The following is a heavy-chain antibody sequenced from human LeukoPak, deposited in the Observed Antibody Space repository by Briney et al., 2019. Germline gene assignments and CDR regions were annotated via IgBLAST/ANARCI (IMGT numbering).Heavy chain of an antibody. CDR3: AKSESTYSSSWYEDY. CDR1: GFTFSSYW. J-gene: IGHJ4*02. CDR2: IRYDGSNK. V-gene: IGHV3-30*02. D-gene: IGHD6-13*01. Sequence: GGSLRLSCAASGFTFSSYWMHWVRQAPGKGLEWVAFIRYDGSNKYYADSVKGRFTISRDNSKNTLYLQMNSLRAEDTAVYYCAKSESTYSSSWYEDYWGQGTLVTVSS.